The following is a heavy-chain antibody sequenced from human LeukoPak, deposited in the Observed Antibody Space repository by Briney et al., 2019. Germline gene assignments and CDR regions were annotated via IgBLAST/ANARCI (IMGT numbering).Heavy chain of an antibody. V-gene: IGHV1-46*01. CDR1: GYTFTSYY. CDR2: INPSGGST. CDR3: ARGYSGSWYVPAYYYYGMDV. J-gene: IGHJ6*02. Sequence: ASVKVSCKASGYTFTSYYMHWVRQAPGQGLEWMGIINPSGGSTSYAQKFQGRVTMTRDTSTSTVYMELSSLRSEDTAVYYCARGYSGSWYVPAYYYYGMDVWGQGTTVTVSS. D-gene: IGHD6-13*01.